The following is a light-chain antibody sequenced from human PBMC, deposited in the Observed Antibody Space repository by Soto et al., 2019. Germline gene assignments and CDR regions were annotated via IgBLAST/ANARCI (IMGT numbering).Light chain of an antibody. CDR2: GAS. V-gene: IGKV3-15*01. CDR3: QQYNNWWT. J-gene: IGKJ1*01. CDR1: QSVSSN. Sequence: EIVMTQSPVTLSVSPGERATLSCRAGQSVSSNLAWYQQKPGQAPRLLIYGASTRATGIPARFTGSGSGTEFTLTISSLQFDDSAVYYCQQYNNWWTFGQGTNVEIK.